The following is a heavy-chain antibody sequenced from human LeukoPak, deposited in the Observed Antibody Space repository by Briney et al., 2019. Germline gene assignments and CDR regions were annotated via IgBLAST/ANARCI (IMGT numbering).Heavy chain of an antibody. CDR3: ARGRYSYGLYHYYYYMDV. V-gene: IGHV1-2*02. J-gene: IGHJ6*03. CDR2: INPNSGGT. CDR1: GYTFSGYY. Sequence: ASVKVSCKASGYTFSGYYIHWVRQAPGQGLEWMGWINPNSGGTNYAQKFQGRVTITRDTSISPAYMELSRLTSDDTAVYYCARGRYSYGLYHYYYYMDVWGKGTTVTVSS. D-gene: IGHD5-18*01.